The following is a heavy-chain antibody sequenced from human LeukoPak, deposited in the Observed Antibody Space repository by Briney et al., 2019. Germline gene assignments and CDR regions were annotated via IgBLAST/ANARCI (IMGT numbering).Heavy chain of an antibody. CDR2: ISGSGGST. CDR3: ATSPASSCLDY. J-gene: IGHJ4*02. V-gene: IGHV3-23*01. D-gene: IGHD6-13*01. Sequence: GGSLRLSCAASGFTFSSYAMSWLRQAPGKGLEWVSAISGSGGSTYYADSVKGRFTISRDNSKNTLFLQMSSLRAEDTAVYYCATSPASSCLDYWGQGTLVTVSS. CDR1: GFTFSSYA.